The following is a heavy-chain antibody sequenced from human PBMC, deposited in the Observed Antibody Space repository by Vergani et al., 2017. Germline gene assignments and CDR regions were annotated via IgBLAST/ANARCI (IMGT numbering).Heavy chain of an antibody. CDR3: TKGSVYYHDSACQGYDPYTGFDL. V-gene: IGHV3-9*01. J-gene: IGHJ3*01. D-gene: IGHD5-12*01. CDR1: GITFWKFG. Sequence: EVDLVESGGGLAQPGGSLRLSCEASGITFWKFGMHWVRQGPGKGLEWVSGISWNSGAVDYADSVRCRFTISRDNAKNSLFLEMNSLRFEDTAVYFCTKGSVYYHDSACQGYDPYTGFDLWGQGTLVTVSS. CDR2: ISWNSGAV.